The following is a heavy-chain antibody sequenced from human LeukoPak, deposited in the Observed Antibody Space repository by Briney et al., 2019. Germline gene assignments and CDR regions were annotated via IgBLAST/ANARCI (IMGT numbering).Heavy chain of an antibody. J-gene: IGHJ4*02. D-gene: IGHD6-13*01. CDR2: ISGGGGST. V-gene: IGHV3-23*01. CDR1: GFTFSSYA. CDR3: AGGSSSWYGYFDY. Sequence: GGSLRLSCAASGFTFSSYAMSWVRQAPGKGLEWVSAISGGGGSTYYADSVQGRFTISRDNSKNTLYLQMDSLRAEDTAVYYCAGGSSSWYGYFDYWGQGTLVTVSS.